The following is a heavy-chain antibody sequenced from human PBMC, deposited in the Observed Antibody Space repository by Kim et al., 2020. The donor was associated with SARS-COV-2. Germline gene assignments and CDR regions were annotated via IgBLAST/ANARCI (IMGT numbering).Heavy chain of an antibody. CDR1: GGSISSYY. CDR3: ARGFDP. Sequence: SETLSLTCTVSGGSISSYYWSWIRQPPGKGLEWIGYIYYSGSTNYNPSLKSRVTISVDTSKNQFSLKLSSVTAADTAVYYGARGFDPWGQGTLVTVSS. J-gene: IGHJ5*02. V-gene: IGHV4-59*01. CDR2: IYYSGST.